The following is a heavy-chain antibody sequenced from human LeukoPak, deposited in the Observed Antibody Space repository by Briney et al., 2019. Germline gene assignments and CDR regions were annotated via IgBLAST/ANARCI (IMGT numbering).Heavy chain of an antibody. Sequence: SETLSLTCTVSGGSISSYYWSWIRQPPGKGLEWIGCIYYSGSTNYNPSLKSRVTISVDTSKNQFSLKLSSVTAADTAVYYCARGGYYGSGNDFRFDPWGQGTLGTVSS. CDR1: GGSISSYY. J-gene: IGHJ5*02. CDR2: IYYSGST. D-gene: IGHD3-10*01. CDR3: ARGGYYGSGNDFRFDP. V-gene: IGHV4-59*01.